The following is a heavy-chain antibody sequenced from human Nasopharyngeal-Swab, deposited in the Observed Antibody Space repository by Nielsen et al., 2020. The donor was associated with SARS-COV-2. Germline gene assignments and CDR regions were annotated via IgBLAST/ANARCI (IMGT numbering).Heavy chain of an antibody. CDR1: GGSFSGYY. V-gene: IGHV4-34*01. J-gene: IGHJ4*02. CDR3: ARLIVVASYCFDY. CDR2: INHSGST. Sequence: SETLSLTCAAYGGSFSGYYWSWIRQPPGKGLEWIGEINHSGSTNYNPSLKSRVTISVDTSKNQFSLKLSSVTAADTAVYYCARLIVVASYCFDYWGQGTLVTVSS. D-gene: IGHD3-22*01.